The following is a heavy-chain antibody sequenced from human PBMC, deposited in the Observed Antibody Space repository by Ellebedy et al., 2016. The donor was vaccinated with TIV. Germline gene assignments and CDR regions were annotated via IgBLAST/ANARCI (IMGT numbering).Heavy chain of an antibody. V-gene: IGHV3-9*01. J-gene: IGHJ3*02. Sequence: GGSLRLXXVASGFTIDDYAMHWVRHAPGKGLEWVSGISWNSGSIGYADSVKGRFTISRDNAKNSLYLQMNSLRPEDTALYYCAKDKAVFYGFDMWGQGTMVTVSS. CDR3: AKDKAVFYGFDM. D-gene: IGHD2-8*01. CDR1: GFTIDDYA. CDR2: ISWNSGSI.